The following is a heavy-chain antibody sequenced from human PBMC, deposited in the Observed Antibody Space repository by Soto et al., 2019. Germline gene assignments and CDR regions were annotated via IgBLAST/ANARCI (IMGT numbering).Heavy chain of an antibody. CDR2: ISGSGGST. Sequence: EVQLLESGGGLVQPGGSLRLSCAASGFTFSSYAMSWVRQAPGKGLEWVSAISGSGGSTYYADSMKGRFTISRDNSKNTLYLQMNSLRAEDTAVYYCAKDRVAAAGTVGYFDYWGQGTLVTVSS. V-gene: IGHV3-23*01. CDR3: AKDRVAAAGTVGYFDY. J-gene: IGHJ4*02. CDR1: GFTFSSYA. D-gene: IGHD6-13*01.